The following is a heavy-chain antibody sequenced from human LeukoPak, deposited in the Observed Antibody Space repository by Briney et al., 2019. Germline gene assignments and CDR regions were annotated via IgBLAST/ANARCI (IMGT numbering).Heavy chain of an antibody. D-gene: IGHD2-2*01. CDR3: TRGRHQFLGPNDY. CDR1: GFSLSDYG. CDR2: ITMNSVR. J-gene: IGHJ4*02. Sequence: GGSLRLSCSASGFSLSDYGMSWVRQAPGKGLEWVSYITMNSVRLYADSMKGRFTISRDNDKNSVYLQMNSLRDEDTAVYYCTRGRHQFLGPNDYWGQGSLVTVSS. V-gene: IGHV3-48*02.